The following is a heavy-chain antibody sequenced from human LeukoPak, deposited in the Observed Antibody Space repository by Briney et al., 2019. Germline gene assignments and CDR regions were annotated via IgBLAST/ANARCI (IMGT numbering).Heavy chain of an antibody. CDR1: GFTFSSYG. D-gene: IGHD1-26*01. J-gene: IGHJ4*02. V-gene: IGHV3-30*18. Sequence: PGGSLRLSCAASGFTFSSYGMHWVRQAPGKGLEWVAVISYDGSNKYYADSVKGRFTTSRDNSKNTLYLQMNSLRAEDTAVYYCAKDLVGATNYWGQGTLVTVSS. CDR3: AKDLVGATNY. CDR2: ISYDGSNK.